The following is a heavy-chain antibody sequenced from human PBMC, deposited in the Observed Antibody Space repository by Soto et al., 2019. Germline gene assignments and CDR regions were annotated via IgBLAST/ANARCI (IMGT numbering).Heavy chain of an antibody. CDR2: INSDGSST. V-gene: IGHV3-74*01. CDR3: ASKHSSRAFDY. D-gene: IGHD6-13*01. Sequence: EVQLVESGGGLVQPGGSLRLSCAASGFTFGSYWMHWVRQAPGKGLVWVSRINSDGSSTTYADSVKGRFTISRDNAKNTVYLQMNSLRAEDTAVYYCASKHSSRAFDYWGQGTLVTVSS. J-gene: IGHJ4*02. CDR1: GFTFGSYW.